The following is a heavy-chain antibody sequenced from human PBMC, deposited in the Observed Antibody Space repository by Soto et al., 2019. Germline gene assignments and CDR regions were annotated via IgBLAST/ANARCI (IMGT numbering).Heavy chain of an antibody. J-gene: IGHJ4*02. CDR2: IYYSGST. Sequence: PSETLSLTCTVSGGSISSSSYYWGWIRQPPGKGLEWIGSIYYSGSTYYNPSLKSRVTISVDTSKNQFSLKLSSVTAADTAVYYCARLSYGDYFDYWGQGTLVTVSS. CDR1: GGSISSSSYY. D-gene: IGHD4-17*01. CDR3: ARLSYGDYFDY. V-gene: IGHV4-39*01.